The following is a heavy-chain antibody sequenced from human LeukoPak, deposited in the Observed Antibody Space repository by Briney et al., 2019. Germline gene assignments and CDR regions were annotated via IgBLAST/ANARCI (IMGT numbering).Heavy chain of an antibody. J-gene: IGHJ4*02. CDR3: ARVYRRNYYGSGAPFDY. V-gene: IGHV4-34*01. CDR2: INHSGST. D-gene: IGHD3-10*01. Sequence: PSETLSLTCAVYGGSFSGYYWSWIRLPPEKGPEWIGEINHSGSTNYNPSLKSRVTISVDTSKNQFSLKLSSVTAAGTAVYYCARVYRRNYYGSGAPFDYWGQGTLVTVSS. CDR1: GGSFSGYY.